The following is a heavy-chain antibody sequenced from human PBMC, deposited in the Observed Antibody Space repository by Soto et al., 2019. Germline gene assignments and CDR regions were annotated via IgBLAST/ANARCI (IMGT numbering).Heavy chain of an antibody. CDR1: GFTFSSYW. Sequence: EVQLVEFGGGLVQPGGSLRLSCAASGFTFSSYWMHWVRQAPGKGLVWVSRINSDGSSTSYADSVKGRFTISRDNANNTLYLQMNSLRAEDTAVYYCASSYGYTYGSYWGQGTLVTVSS. J-gene: IGHJ4*02. CDR3: ASSYGYTYGSY. D-gene: IGHD5-18*01. V-gene: IGHV3-74*01. CDR2: INSDGSST.